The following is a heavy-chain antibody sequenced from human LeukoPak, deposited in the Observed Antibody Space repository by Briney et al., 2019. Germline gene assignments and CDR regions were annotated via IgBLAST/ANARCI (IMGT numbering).Heavy chain of an antibody. CDR3: ARDLNYVWGSYRSKKTDAFDI. Sequence: VASVKVSCKASGYTFTSYGISWVRQAPGQGLEWMGRISAYNGNTNYAQKLQGRVTMTTDTSTSTAYMELRSLRSDDTAVYYCARDLNYVWGSYRSKKTDAFDIWGQGTMVTVSS. D-gene: IGHD3-16*02. CDR1: GYTFTSYG. CDR2: ISAYNGNT. V-gene: IGHV1-18*01. J-gene: IGHJ3*02.